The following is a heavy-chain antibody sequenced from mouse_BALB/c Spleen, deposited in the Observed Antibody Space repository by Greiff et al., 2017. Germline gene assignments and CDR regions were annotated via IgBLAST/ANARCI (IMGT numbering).Heavy chain of an antibody. CDR2: IDTSGSYT. CDR3: ARSHGNYGGYFDY. Sequence: QVQLQQPGAELVMPGASVKMSCKASGYTFTDYWMHWVKQRPGQGLEWIGAIDTSGSYTSYNQKFKGKATLTVDESSSTAYMQLSSLTSEDSAVYYCARSHGNYGGYFDYWGQGTTLTVSS. J-gene: IGHJ2*01. D-gene: IGHD2-1*01. V-gene: IGHV1-69*01. CDR1: GYTFTDYW.